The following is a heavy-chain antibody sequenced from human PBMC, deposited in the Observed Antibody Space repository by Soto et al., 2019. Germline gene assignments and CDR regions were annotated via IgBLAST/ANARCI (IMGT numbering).Heavy chain of an antibody. CDR2: IYYSGST. J-gene: IGHJ4*02. CDR3: ARHLDEDDFWSGYLGY. V-gene: IGHV4-39*01. D-gene: IGHD3-3*01. Sequence: PSETLSLTCTVSGGSISSSSYYWGWIRQPPGKGLEWIGSIYYSGSTYYNTSLKSRVTISVDTSKNQFSLKLSSVTAADTAVYYCARHLDEDDFWSGYLGYWGQGTLVTVSS. CDR1: GGSISSSSYY.